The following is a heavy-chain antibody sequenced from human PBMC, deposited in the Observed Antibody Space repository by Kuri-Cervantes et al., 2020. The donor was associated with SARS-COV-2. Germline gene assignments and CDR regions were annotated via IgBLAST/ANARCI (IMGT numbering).Heavy chain of an antibody. CDR3: ARDLAAAGMDI. J-gene: IGHJ6*02. V-gene: IGHV3-7*01. CDR1: GFTFSSYW. D-gene: IGHD6-13*01. Sequence: GESLKISCAASGFTFSSYWMSWVRQAPGKGLEWVANIKQDGSEKYYVDSVKGRFTISRDNAKNSLYLQMNSLRAEDTGVYYCARDLAAAGMDIWGQGTTVTVSS. CDR2: IKQDGSEK.